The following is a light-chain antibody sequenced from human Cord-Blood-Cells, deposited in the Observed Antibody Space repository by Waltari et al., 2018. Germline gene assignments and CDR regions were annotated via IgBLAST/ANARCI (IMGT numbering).Light chain of an antibody. CDR1: RSDVGRYNL. CDR2: EVS. CDR3: CSYAGSSTGV. Sequence: QSALTQPASVSGSPGQSITISCPGTRSDVGRYNLVPWYQQHPGKAPKLMIYEVSKRPSGVSNRFSGSKSGNTASLTISGLQAEDEADYYCCSYAGSSTGVFGGGTKLTVL. V-gene: IGLV2-23*02. J-gene: IGLJ3*02.